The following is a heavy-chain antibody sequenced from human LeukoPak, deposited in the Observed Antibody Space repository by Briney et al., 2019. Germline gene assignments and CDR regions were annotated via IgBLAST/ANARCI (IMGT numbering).Heavy chain of an antibody. D-gene: IGHD6-25*01. CDR2: IFVSEST. J-gene: IGHJ4*02. CDR1: GGSLNNYF. V-gene: IGHV4-4*07. CDR3: ARGENVRSSSGHLDH. Sequence: SETLSLTCTASGGSLNNYFWSWIRQPAGKGLEWIGRIFVSESTNYNPSLKSRVTMSIDPTKNQFSLKVTSVTAADTAVYYCARGENVRSSSGHLDHWGQGILVTVSS.